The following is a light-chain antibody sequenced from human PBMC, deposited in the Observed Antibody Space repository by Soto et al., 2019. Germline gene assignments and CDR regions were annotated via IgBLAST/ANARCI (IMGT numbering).Light chain of an antibody. CDR2: DVN. Sequence: QSVLTQPASVSGSPGQSISISCTGTGNDVGGYTFVSWYQQHPDKVPKLVIFDVNRRPSGVSDRFSGSKSVNAASLTISGLQAEDEADYYCRSYTATTTYVFGTGT. V-gene: IGLV2-14*03. CDR3: RSYTATTTYV. CDR1: GNDVGGYTF. J-gene: IGLJ1*01.